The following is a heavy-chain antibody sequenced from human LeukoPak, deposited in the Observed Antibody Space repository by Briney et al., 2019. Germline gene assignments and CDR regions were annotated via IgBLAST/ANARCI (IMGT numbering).Heavy chain of an antibody. CDR3: ARWGYYGSGSYPNWFDP. D-gene: IGHD3-10*01. V-gene: IGHV4-59*08. CDR1: GGSISSYY. Sequence: SETLSLTCTVSGGSISSYYWSWIRQPPGKGLEWIGYIYYSGSTNYNPSLKSRVTISVDTSKNQFSLKLSSVTAADTAVYYCARWGYYGSGSYPNWFDPWSQGTLVTVSS. CDR2: IYYSGST. J-gene: IGHJ5*02.